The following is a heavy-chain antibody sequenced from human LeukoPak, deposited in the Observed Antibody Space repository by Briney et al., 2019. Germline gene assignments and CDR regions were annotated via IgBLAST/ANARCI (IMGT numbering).Heavy chain of an antibody. J-gene: IGHJ4*02. D-gene: IGHD3-22*01. CDR2: ISYDGTNE. V-gene: IGHV3-30-3*01. CDR1: GFTFSNYA. CDR3: ARNRGATGFYWVDY. Sequence: PGGSLRLSCAAAGFTFSNYAMHWVRQAPGKGLEWVAVISYDGTNEYYADSVKGRFTISRDNSKNTLYLQMDSLRIEDTAVYCCARNRGATGFYWVDYWGQGTLVSVSS.